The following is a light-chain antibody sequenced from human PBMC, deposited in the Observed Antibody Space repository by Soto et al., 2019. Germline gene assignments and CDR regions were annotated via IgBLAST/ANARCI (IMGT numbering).Light chain of an antibody. CDR3: SAWDDSLNGVV. J-gene: IGLJ3*02. CDR1: SSNIGINT. CDR2: SNS. V-gene: IGLV1-44*01. Sequence: QSVLTQPPSASGTPGQRVTISCSGRSSNIGINTVNWYQQFPGTAPKVLIYSNSQRPSGVPDRFSGSKSGTSASLAISGLQSEDEADYYCSAWDDSLNGVVFGGGTKLTVL.